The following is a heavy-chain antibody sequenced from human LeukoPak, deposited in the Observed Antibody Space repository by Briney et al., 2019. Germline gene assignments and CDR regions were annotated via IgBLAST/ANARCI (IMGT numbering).Heavy chain of an antibody. CDR1: GYTLTGYH. V-gene: IGHV1-2*02. CDR3: AAIRGVFDY. Sequence: ASVKVSCKASGYTLTGYHMHWVRQAPGQGLEWMGWINPNSGGTNYAQKFQGRVTMTRDTSISTAYMKLSSLRSDDTAVYYCAAIRGVFDYWGQGTLVTVSS. CDR2: INPNSGGT. D-gene: IGHD2-2*02. J-gene: IGHJ4*02.